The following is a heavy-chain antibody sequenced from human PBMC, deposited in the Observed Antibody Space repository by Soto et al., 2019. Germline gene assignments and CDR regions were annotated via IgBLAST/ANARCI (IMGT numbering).Heavy chain of an antibody. CDR3: AKDIAPIVVVSDAFDI. J-gene: IGHJ3*02. D-gene: IGHD3-22*01. V-gene: IGHV3-20*04. CDR1: GLSFDDYG. CDR2: ISWNGGST. Sequence: PGGSLRLSCAASGLSFDDYGMSWVRQAPGKGLQWVSAISWNGGSTGYGDSVKGRFTISRDNSKNSLYLQMNSLRTEDTALYYCAKDIAPIVVVSDAFDIWGQGTMVTVSS.